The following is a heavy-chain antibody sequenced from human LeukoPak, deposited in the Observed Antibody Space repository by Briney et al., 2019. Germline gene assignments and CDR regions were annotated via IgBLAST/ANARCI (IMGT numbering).Heavy chain of an antibody. Sequence: GGSLRLSCAASGFTFSRYWMTWVRQAPGKGPEWVANIKQDGSEEYYVDSVKGRFTISRGNAKNSLYLQMNSLRAEDTAIYYCARDKIEGPSNFDNWGQGTLVIVSS. J-gene: IGHJ4*02. V-gene: IGHV3-7*03. CDR2: IKQDGSEE. CDR3: ARDKIEGPSNFDN. D-gene: IGHD2/OR15-2a*01. CDR1: GFTFSRYW.